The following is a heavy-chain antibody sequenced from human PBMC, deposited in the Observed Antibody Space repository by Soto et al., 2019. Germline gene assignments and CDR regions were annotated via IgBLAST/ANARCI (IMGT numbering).Heavy chain of an antibody. CDR1: EFTFSTYV. CDR3: AKGGQCFMTMVPYSYGMDV. D-gene: IGHD3-10*01. Sequence: EVQLLESGGDLVQPGGSLRLSCAASEFTFSTYVMSWVRQAPGKGLEWVSVISASGATTFYADSVKGRFTISRANSKNTLYLQMNSLGAEETAEYCCAKGGQCFMTMVPYSYGMDVWGQGTTVTVSS. J-gene: IGHJ6*02. CDR2: ISASGATT. V-gene: IGHV3-23*01.